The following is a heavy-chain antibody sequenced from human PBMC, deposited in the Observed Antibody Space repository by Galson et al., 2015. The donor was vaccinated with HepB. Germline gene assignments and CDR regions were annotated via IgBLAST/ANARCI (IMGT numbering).Heavy chain of an antibody. D-gene: IGHD6-19*01. CDR1: GFTFSSYA. J-gene: IGHJ4*02. CDR3: ARDLEGSSGWYWSGDY. V-gene: IGHV3-30-3*01. Sequence: SLRLSCAASGFTFSSYAMHWVRQAPGKGLEWVAVISYDGSNKYYADSVKGRFTISRDNPKNTLYLQMNSLRTEDTAVYYCARDLEGSSGWYWSGDYWGQGTLVTVSS. CDR2: ISYDGSNK.